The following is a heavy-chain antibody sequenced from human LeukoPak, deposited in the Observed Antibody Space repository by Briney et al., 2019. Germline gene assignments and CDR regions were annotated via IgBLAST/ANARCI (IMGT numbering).Heavy chain of an antibody. CDR2: IYHSGST. CDR3: ARYMVRGVIIGSFDY. Sequence: PSETLSLTCSVSGYSISSGNYWGWIRLPPGKGLQWIGSIYHSGSTYYNPSLKSRVTISMDKSKNQFSLKLSSVTAADTAVYYCARYMVRGVIIGSFDYWGQGTLVTVSS. D-gene: IGHD3-10*01. J-gene: IGHJ4*02. V-gene: IGHV4-38-2*01. CDR1: GYSISSGNY.